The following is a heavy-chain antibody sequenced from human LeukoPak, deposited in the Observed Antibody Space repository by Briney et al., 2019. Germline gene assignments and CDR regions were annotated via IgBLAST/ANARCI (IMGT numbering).Heavy chain of an antibody. V-gene: IGHV1-2*02. CDR1: GYTFTGYY. CDR3: ARGQHYYGSGSSFDY. Sequence: ASVKVSCKASGYTFTGYYMHWVRQAPGQGLEWMGWINPNSGGTNYAQKFQGRVTMTRDTSISTACMELSRLRSDDTAVYYCARGQHYYGSGSSFDYWGQGTLVTVSS. D-gene: IGHD3-10*01. CDR2: INPNSGGT. J-gene: IGHJ4*02.